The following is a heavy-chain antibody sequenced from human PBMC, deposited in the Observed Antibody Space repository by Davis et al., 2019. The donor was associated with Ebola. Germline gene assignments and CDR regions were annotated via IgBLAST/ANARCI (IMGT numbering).Heavy chain of an antibody. V-gene: IGHV3-30*02. D-gene: IGHD3-22*01. Sequence: PGGSLRLSCAASGFTFSNYGMHWVRQDPGKGPEWVAYIRYDGSNKYYADSVKGRFTISRDNSKNTLYLQMNSLRTEDTAVYYCARPYYDKGHYYFDYWGQGTLVTVSS. CDR3: ARPYYDKGHYYFDY. J-gene: IGHJ4*02. CDR1: GFTFSNYG. CDR2: IRYDGSNK.